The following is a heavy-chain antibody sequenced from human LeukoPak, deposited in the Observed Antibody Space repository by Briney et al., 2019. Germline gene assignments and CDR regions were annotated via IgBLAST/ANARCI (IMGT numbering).Heavy chain of an antibody. CDR3: ARGGVGCSSTSCLTYYYYMDV. Sequence: ASVKVSCKASGYIFTSYDINWVRQATGQGLEWMGWMNPNSGNTGYAQKFQGRVTITRNTSISTAYMELSSLRSEDTAVYYCARGGVGCSSTSCLTYYYYMDVWGKGTTVTVSS. D-gene: IGHD2-2*01. CDR1: GYIFTSYD. V-gene: IGHV1-8*03. J-gene: IGHJ6*03. CDR2: MNPNSGNT.